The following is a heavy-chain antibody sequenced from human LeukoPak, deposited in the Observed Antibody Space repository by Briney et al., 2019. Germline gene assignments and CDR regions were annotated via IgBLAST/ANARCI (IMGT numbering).Heavy chain of an antibody. CDR3: ARPSNSGYDF. CDR1: GYSFSNYW. CDR2: IYPSDSDT. D-gene: IGHD5-12*01. Sequence: GQSLKSSCKASGYSFSNYWIGWVRQMPGKGREWMGIIYPSDSDTRYSPSFQGQVTISADKSISTAYLQWSSLKASDTAMYYCARPSNSGYDFWGQGALVTVSS. V-gene: IGHV5-51*01. J-gene: IGHJ4*02.